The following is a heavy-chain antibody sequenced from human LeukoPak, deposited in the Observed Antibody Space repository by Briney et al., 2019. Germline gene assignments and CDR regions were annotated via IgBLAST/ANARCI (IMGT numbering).Heavy chain of an antibody. CDR2: INPNSGGT. V-gene: IGHV1-2*06. J-gene: IGHJ4*02. D-gene: IGHD2-15*01. Sequence: ASVKVSCKASGYTFTGYYMHWVRQAPGQGLEWMGRINPNSGGTNYAQKFRGRVTMTRDTSISTAYMELSRLRSDDTAVYYCASSICSGGSCYLYYWGQGTLVTVSS. CDR1: GYTFTGYY. CDR3: ASSICSGGSCYLYY.